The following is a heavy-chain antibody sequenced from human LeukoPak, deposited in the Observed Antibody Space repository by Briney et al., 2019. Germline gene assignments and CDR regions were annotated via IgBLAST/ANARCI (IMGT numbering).Heavy chain of an antibody. D-gene: IGHD6-25*01. Sequence: PGGSLRLSCATSGFTFTDYSMTWVRQAPGKGLEWVSSISTVSTYTFYSDSVKGRFTISRDNSKNTLYLQMSSLSAEDTAVYYCVRDGSGFYYYYYLDVWGRGTAVTVSS. V-gene: IGHV3-21*01. J-gene: IGHJ6*03. CDR3: VRDGSGFYYYYYLDV. CDR1: GFTFTDYS. CDR2: ISTVSTYT.